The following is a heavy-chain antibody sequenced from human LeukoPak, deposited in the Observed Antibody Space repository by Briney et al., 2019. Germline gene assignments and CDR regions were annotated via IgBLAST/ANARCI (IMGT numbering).Heavy chain of an antibody. CDR1: GGSISSYY. J-gene: IGHJ4*02. V-gene: IGHV4-59*01. D-gene: IGHD6-13*01. Sequence: SETLSLTCTVSGGSISSYYWSWIRQPPGKGLEWIGYIYYSGSTNYNPSLKSRVTISVDTSKNQFSLKLSSVTAADTAVYYCARTPGIAAFDYWSQGTLVTVSS. CDR2: IYYSGST. CDR3: ARTPGIAAFDY.